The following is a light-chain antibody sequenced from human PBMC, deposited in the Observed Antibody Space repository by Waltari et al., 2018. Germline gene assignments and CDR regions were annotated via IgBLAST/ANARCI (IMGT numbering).Light chain of an antibody. J-gene: IGKJ1*01. V-gene: IGKV3-15*01. Sequence: EIEMTQSPATLSVSPGERATLSCRASQSVGDKLAWYQQKPGQAPRLLIYTTSIRSTGIPARFIGSGSGTEFTLTISSLQSEDFAVYHCQQYNNWPQTFGQGTKVEIK. CDR1: QSVGDK. CDR2: TTS. CDR3: QQYNNWPQT.